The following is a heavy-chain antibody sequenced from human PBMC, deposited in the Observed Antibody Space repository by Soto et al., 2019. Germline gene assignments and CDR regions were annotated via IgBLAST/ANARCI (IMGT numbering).Heavy chain of an antibody. J-gene: IGHJ5*02. CDR2: INSDESST. V-gene: IGHV3-74*01. Sequence: VGSLRLSCASSGFTFSSYWMHWVRQTPGKGLVWVSRINSDESSTSYADSVKGRFTISRDNAKNTLYLQMNSLRAEDTAVYYCAGHDYGVSVFDPWGQGTLVTVSS. D-gene: IGHD4-17*01. CDR1: GFTFSSYW. CDR3: AGHDYGVSVFDP.